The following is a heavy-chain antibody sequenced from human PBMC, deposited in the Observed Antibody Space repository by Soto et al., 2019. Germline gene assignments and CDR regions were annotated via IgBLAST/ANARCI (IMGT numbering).Heavy chain of an antibody. V-gene: IGHV1-18*04. J-gene: IGHJ5*02. CDR1: GYTFTNHG. D-gene: IGHD6-19*01. CDR3: ARGVGSGWYSDWFDP. Sequence: ASVKVSCKASGYTFTNHGISWVRQAPGQGLEWMGWVSGYNDKTKSAQKFQGRATMTTDTSTSTAYMELRSLRSDDTAVYYCARGVGSGWYSDWFDPWGQATLLTVS. CDR2: VSGYNDKT.